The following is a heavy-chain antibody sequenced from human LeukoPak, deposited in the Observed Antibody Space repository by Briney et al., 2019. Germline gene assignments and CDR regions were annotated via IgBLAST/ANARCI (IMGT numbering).Heavy chain of an antibody. CDR2: ISGSGGST. CDR3: AKFPPDIVVVTAIPFSY. CDR1: GFTFSSYA. D-gene: IGHD2-21*02. V-gene: IGHV3-23*01. Sequence: GGSLRLSCAASGFTFSSYAMSWVRQAPGKGLEWVSAISGSGGSTYYADSVKGRFTISRDNSKNTLYLQMNSLRAEDTAVYYCAKFPPDIVVVTAIPFSYWGQGTLVTVSS. J-gene: IGHJ4*02.